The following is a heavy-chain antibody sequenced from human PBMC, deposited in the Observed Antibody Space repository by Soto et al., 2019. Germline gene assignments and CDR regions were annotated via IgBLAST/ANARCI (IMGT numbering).Heavy chain of an antibody. V-gene: IGHV3-74*01. CDR1: GFTFSNSW. J-gene: IGHJ4*02. CDR3: ASGLVEYSSSWYDY. D-gene: IGHD6-13*01. Sequence: EVQLVESGGGLVQPGGSLRLSRAASGFTFSNSWMHWVRQAPGKGLVWVSRINSDGSSTSYADSVKGRFTISRDNAKNTLYLQMNSLRAEDTAVYYCASGLVEYSSSWYDYWGQGTLVTVSS. CDR2: INSDGSST.